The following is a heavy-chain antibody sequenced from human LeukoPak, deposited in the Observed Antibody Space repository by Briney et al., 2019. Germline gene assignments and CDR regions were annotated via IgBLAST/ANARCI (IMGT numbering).Heavy chain of an antibody. Sequence: PPGTLSLTCTVSGDSIGNMDSSYWWTWVRQSPEKGLEWIGEVHHNGSTNYNRSLKSRVNMSVDKSRNQFSLKLTSVTAADTAVYYCARSTSVWYGFDLWGQGTLVTVSS. V-gene: IGHV4-4*03. CDR1: GDSIGNMDSSYW. CDR2: VHHNGST. CDR3: ARSTSVWYGFDL. J-gene: IGHJ4*02. D-gene: IGHD6-19*01.